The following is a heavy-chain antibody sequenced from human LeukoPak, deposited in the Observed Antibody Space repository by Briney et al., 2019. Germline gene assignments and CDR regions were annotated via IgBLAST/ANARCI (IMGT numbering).Heavy chain of an antibody. CDR1: GESLWGHF. D-gene: IGHD3-16*01. CDR3: ARVHFGQGGAFDY. Sequence: SETLSLTCAVHGESLWGHFWSWLRQPPGKGLDWIAEISHSGSTNYNPSLMSRVTTSVDTSKNQFFLNVHSVTAADTAVYYCARVHFGQGGAFDYWGQGSLVTVSS. J-gene: IGHJ4*02. V-gene: IGHV4-34*01. CDR2: ISHSGST.